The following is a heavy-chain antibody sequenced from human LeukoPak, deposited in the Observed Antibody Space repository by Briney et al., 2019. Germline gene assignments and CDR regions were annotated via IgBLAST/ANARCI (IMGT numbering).Heavy chain of an antibody. V-gene: IGHV4-34*01. D-gene: IGHD4/OR15-4a*01. Sequence: SETLSLTCTISRGSFSDWYWSWLRQPPGKGLEWIGEINHSGSTTYNPSLKSRVTMSVDTSKNQFSLKLSSVTAADTAVYYCARSPLTTYYYYYYYMDVWGKGTTVTVSS. J-gene: IGHJ6*03. CDR3: ARSPLTTYYYYYYYMDV. CDR2: INHSGST. CDR1: RGSFSDWY.